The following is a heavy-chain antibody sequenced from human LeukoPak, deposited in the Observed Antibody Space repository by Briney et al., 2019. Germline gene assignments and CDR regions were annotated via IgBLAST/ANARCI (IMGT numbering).Heavy chain of an antibody. CDR3: ARYYSSSPGFDY. CDR1: GYSFSNYW. Sequence: GESLKIFCKGSGYSFSNYWIAWVRQMPGKGLEWMGIIYPGDPDTRYSPSFQGQVTIPADKSISTAYLQWSSLRASDTAMYYCARYYSSSPGFDYWGQGTLVTVSS. J-gene: IGHJ4*02. CDR2: IYPGDPDT. D-gene: IGHD3-10*01. V-gene: IGHV5-51*01.